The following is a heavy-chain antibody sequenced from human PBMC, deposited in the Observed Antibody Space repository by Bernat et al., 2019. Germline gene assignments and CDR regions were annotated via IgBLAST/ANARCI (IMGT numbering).Heavy chain of an antibody. CDR1: GFTFNSAW. Sequence: EVQLVESVGGLVKPGGSLRLSCAASGFTFNSAWMTWVRQAPGKGLEWVGLIKSKADGGTTDYAAPVKGRFTISRDDSKNTLYLQMNSLKTEDTAVYYCAADTPLQGAGECDYWGQGTPLVTVSS. J-gene: IGHJ4*02. V-gene: IGHV3-15*01. CDR2: IKSKADGGTT. D-gene: IGHD2-15*01. CDR3: AADTPLQGAGECDY.